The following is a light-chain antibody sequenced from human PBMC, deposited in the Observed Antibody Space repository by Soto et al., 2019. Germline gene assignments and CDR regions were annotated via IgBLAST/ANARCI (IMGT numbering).Light chain of an antibody. V-gene: IGKV1-5*03. J-gene: IGKJ1*01. Sequence: DIQMTKSPSTLSASVGDRVTITCRASQSIISWFAWYQQRPGKAPKLLIYEASIFESGVPSRFSASGSGTEFALTISGLQPDDFAVYYCQQYNRYAVTFGQGTKVDIK. CDR2: EAS. CDR1: QSIISW. CDR3: QQYNRYAVT.